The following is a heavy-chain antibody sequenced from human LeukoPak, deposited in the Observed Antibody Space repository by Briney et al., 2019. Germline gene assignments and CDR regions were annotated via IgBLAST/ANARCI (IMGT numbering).Heavy chain of an antibody. V-gene: IGHV1-24*01. CDR3: ATAKGYYYAVFDY. Sequence: SVQVSCKVSGYTLTELSMHWVRQAPGKGLEWMGGFDPEDGETIYAQKFQGRVTMTEDTSTDTAYMELSSLRSEDTAVYYCATAKGYYYAVFDYWGQGTLVTVSS. D-gene: IGHD3-10*01. J-gene: IGHJ4*02. CDR2: FDPEDGET. CDR1: GYTLTELS.